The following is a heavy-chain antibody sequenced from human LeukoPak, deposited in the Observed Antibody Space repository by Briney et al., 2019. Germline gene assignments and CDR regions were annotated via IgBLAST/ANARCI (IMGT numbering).Heavy chain of an antibody. CDR2: ISGSGGSI. CDR1: GFTFSTYA. V-gene: IGHV3-23*01. Sequence: GGSLRLSCAASGFTFSTYALSWVRQAPGKGLEWVSVISGSGGSIYYADSVKGRFTISRGNSKNTPYLQMNSLRAEDTAVYYCARGRGGRDYWGQGTLVTVSS. J-gene: IGHJ4*02. CDR3: ARGRGGRDY. D-gene: IGHD2-15*01.